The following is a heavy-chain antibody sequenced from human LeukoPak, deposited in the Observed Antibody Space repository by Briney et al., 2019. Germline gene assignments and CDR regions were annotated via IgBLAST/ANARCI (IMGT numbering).Heavy chain of an antibody. CDR2: SSNKADSYTT. V-gene: IGHV3-72*01. CDR3: TRGYSEISIYAFDM. J-gene: IGHJ3*02. D-gene: IGHD3-9*01. Sequence: GGSLRLSCAASGFMLSDHYIDWVRQSPGKGLEWVGRSSNKADSYTTEYAASVKGRFTLSRDDSKNSLYLQMNSLKIEDTAVYHCTRGYSEISIYAFDMWGQGTMVTVSS. CDR1: GFMLSDHY.